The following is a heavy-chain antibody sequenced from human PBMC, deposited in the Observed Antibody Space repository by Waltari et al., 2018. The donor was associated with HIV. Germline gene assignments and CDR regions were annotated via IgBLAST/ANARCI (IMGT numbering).Heavy chain of an antibody. CDR1: GYSFTSYW. D-gene: IGHD3-3*01. J-gene: IGHJ4*02. V-gene: IGHV5-51*01. CDR3: ARHVALADDTIFGVVIDY. Sequence: EVQLVQSGAEVKKPGESLKISCKGSGYSFTSYWIGWVRQMPGKGLEWMGIIYPGDSDTRYSPSFQGQVTISADKSISTAYLQWSSLKASDTAMYYCARHVALADDTIFGVVIDYWGQGTLVTVSS. CDR2: IYPGDSDT.